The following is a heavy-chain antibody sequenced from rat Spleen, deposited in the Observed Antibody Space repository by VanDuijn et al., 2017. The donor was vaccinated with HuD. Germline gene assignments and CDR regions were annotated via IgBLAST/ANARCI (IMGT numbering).Heavy chain of an antibody. V-gene: IGHV5S23*01. CDR3: ARHAGDDGRYFDY. Sequence: EVQLVESGGGLLQPGGSLNLSCTASGFTFSNYDMAWVRQAPTRGLEWVASISTGGGNTYYRDFVKGRFTISRDSAESTLYLQMDSLRSEATATYYCARHAGDDGRYFDYWGQGVMVTVSS. D-gene: IGHD4-2*01. CDR1: GFTFSNYD. CDR2: ISTGGGNT. J-gene: IGHJ2*01.